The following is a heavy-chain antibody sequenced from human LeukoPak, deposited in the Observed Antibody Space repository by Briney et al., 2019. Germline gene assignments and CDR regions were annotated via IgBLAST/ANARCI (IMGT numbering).Heavy chain of an antibody. D-gene: IGHD3-22*01. CDR3: ARHRYPSMISAAFDI. Sequence: GESLKISCKGSGYSFTSYWIGWVRQMPGKGLEWMGIIHPGDSDTRYSPSFQGQVTISADKSISTAYLQWSSLKASDTAMYYCARHRYPSMISAAFDIWGQGTMVTVSS. J-gene: IGHJ3*02. CDR1: GYSFTSYW. V-gene: IGHV5-51*01. CDR2: IHPGDSDT.